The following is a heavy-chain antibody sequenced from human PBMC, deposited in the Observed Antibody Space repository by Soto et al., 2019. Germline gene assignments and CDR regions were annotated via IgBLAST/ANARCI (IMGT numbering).Heavy chain of an antibody. J-gene: IGHJ6*02. V-gene: IGHV4-4*07. Sequence: QVQLHESGPGLVKPSETLFLTCNVSGDSIGRFYWSWIRQSAGKGLEWIGRVYSTGGVTYNPALKGRVTISLDRSNNHVSLEMNSVTAADTAVYFCARDLSGTGLDIWGRGTRVSVSS. CDR1: GDSIGRFY. CDR3: ARDLSGTGLDI. CDR2: VYSTGGV. D-gene: IGHD1-26*01.